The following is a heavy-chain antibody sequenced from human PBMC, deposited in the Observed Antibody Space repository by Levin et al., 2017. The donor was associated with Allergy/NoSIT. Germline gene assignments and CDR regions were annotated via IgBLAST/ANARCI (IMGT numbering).Heavy chain of an antibody. CDR1: GFTFSSYA. CDR2: ISTSGGHT. V-gene: IGHV3-23*01. Sequence: GGSLRLSCAASGFTFSSYAMSWVRHAPGKGLEWVSTISTSGGHTYSADSVKGRFTISRDNSKNTLFLQMKSLRAEDTAIYYCAKHVEPAAPVSYYYYGMDVWGQGTTVTVSS. CDR3: AKHVEPAAPVSYYYYGMDV. J-gene: IGHJ6*02. D-gene: IGHD2-2*01.